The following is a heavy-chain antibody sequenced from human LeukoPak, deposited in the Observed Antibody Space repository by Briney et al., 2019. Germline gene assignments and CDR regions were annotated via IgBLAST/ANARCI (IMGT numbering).Heavy chain of an antibody. Sequence: GGSLRLSCTVSGFIFSHYWMSWVRQAPEKGLEWVANINQDGSEKYHVDSVKGRFTISRDNAKNSLYLQMHSLRAEDTAVYYCAIGNWFDYWGQGTLVAVSS. CDR2: INQDGSEK. D-gene: IGHD1-20*01. V-gene: IGHV3-7*01. CDR3: AIGNWFDY. J-gene: IGHJ4*02. CDR1: GFIFSHYW.